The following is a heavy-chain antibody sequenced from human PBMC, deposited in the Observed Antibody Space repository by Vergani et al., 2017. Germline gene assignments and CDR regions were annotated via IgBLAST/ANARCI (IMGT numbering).Heavy chain of an antibody. J-gene: IGHJ3*02. CDR2: NNAGNGNT. V-gene: IGHV1-3*01. CDR1: GYTFTSYA. D-gene: IGHD2-2*01. CDR3: ARRRVNSVVVPAAKNDAFDI. Sequence: QVQLVQSGAEVKKPGASVKVSCKASGYTFTSYAMHWVRQAPGQRLEWMGWNNAGNGNTKYSQKFQGRVTITRDRSASTAYMELSSLRSEDTAVYYCARRRVNSVVVPAAKNDAFDIWGQGTMVTVSS.